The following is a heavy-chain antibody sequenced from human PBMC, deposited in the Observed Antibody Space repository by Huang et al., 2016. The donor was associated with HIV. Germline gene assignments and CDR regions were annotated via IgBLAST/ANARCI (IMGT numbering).Heavy chain of an antibody. V-gene: IGHV4-39*01. CDR3: ARHREGPVAYYSGWGSHLNYMDV. CDR2: IYYKGST. D-gene: IGHD3-10*01. J-gene: IGHJ6*03. Sequence: LTCAVSGGSIRSSDYHWGWIRQPPGKGLEWIGSIYYKGSTHYSPSLKSRVTIAVDPSKNLCFLNLTSMTAADTAGYYWARHREGPVAYYSGWGSHLNYMDVWGRGRTVVVSS. CDR1: GGSIRSSDYH.